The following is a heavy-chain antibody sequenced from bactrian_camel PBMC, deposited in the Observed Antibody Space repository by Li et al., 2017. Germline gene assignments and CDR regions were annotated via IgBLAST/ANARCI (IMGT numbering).Heavy chain of an antibody. V-gene: IGHV3S11*01. Sequence: QLVESGGGEVQAGGSLRLSCVASGFTFSDYAMNWVRQVPGKGLEWVSGIDFDARKTYYSDSVKGRFIISRDTAANTLYLQMNSLKSEDTATYFCAPVVSNYWGQGTQVTVS. J-gene: IGHJ4*01. CDR3: APVVSNY. CDR1: GFTFSDYA. D-gene: IGHD2*01. CDR2: IDFDARKT.